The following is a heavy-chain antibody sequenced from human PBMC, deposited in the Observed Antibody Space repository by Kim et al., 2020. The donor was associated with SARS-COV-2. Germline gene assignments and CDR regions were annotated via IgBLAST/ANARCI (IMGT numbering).Heavy chain of an antibody. CDR2: INHSGST. Sequence: SETLSLTCAVYGGSFSGYYWSWIRQPPGKGLEWIGEINHSGSTNYNPSLKSRVTISVDTSKNQFSLKLSSVTAADTAVYYCARGEYSSSRYGRKYYFDY. CDR3: ARGEYSSSRYGRKYYFDY. CDR1: GGSFSGYY. J-gene: IGHJ4*01. D-gene: IGHD6-13*01. V-gene: IGHV4-34*01.